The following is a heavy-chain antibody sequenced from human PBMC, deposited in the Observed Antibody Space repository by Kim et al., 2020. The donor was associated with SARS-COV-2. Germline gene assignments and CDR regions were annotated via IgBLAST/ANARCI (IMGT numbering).Heavy chain of an antibody. CDR1: GFTFSNAW. D-gene: IGHD3-10*01. CDR3: TTDWTVRGVITDHYYYYGMDV. V-gene: IGHV3-15*01. J-gene: IGHJ6*02. Sequence: GGSLRLSCAASGFTFSNAWMSWVRQAPGKGLEWVGRIKSKTDGGTTDYAAPVKGRFTISRDDSKNTLYLQMNSLKTEDTAVYYCTTDWTVRGVITDHYYYYGMDVWGQGTTVTVSS. CDR2: IKSKTDGGTT.